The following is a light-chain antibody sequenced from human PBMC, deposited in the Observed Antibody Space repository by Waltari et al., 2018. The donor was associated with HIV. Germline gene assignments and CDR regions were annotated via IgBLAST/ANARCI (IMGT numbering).Light chain of an antibody. J-gene: IGLJ1*01. Sequence: QSALTQPASVSGSPGQSITISCTGTSSDVGGYNYVFWYQQHPGKAPKLMIYEVTNRPSGVSNRFSGSKSGNTASLTISGFQAEDEADYYCSSYTSSSTQVFGTGTKVTVL. CDR1: SSDVGGYNY. CDR3: SSYTSSSTQV. V-gene: IGLV2-14*01. CDR2: EVT.